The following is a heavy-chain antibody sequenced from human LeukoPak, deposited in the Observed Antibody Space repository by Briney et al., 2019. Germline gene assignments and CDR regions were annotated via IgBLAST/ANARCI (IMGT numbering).Heavy chain of an antibody. V-gene: IGHV3-21*01. CDR3: ARDAALLPGKYYYYMDV. J-gene: IGHJ6*03. Sequence: GGSLRLSCAASGFTFSSYIMNWVRQAPGKGLEWVSSISSSSYIYYADSLKGRFTISRDNAKNSMYLQMNSLTAEDTAVYFCARDAALLPGKYYYYMDVWGKGTTVIVS. CDR1: GFTFSSYI. CDR2: ISSSSYI. D-gene: IGHD6-25*01.